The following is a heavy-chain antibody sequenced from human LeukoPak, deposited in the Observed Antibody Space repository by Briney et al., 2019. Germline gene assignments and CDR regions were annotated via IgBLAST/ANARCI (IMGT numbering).Heavy chain of an antibody. V-gene: IGHV3-21*01. Sequence: GGSLRLSCAASGFTFSSYSMNWVRQAPGKGLEWVSSISSSSRYIYYADSVKGRFTISRDNAKNSLYLQMNSLRAEDTAVYYCARGRIAAAGTDFDYWGQGTLVTVSS. D-gene: IGHD6-13*01. CDR3: ARGRIAAAGTDFDY. CDR2: ISSSSRYI. CDR1: GFTFSSYS. J-gene: IGHJ4*02.